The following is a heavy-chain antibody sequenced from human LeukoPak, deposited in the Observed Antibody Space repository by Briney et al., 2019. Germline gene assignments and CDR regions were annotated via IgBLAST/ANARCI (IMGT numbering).Heavy chain of an antibody. Sequence: GGSLRLSCAASGFTFSSYSMNWVRQAPGKGLEWVSGISWNSGSIGYADSVKGRFTISRDNAKNSLYLQMNSLRAEDTALYYCAKDKVYYGPGSSSTFDYWGQGTLVTVSS. CDR3: AKDKVYYGPGSSSTFDY. J-gene: IGHJ4*02. CDR2: ISWNSGSI. CDR1: GFTFSSYS. D-gene: IGHD3-10*01. V-gene: IGHV3-9*01.